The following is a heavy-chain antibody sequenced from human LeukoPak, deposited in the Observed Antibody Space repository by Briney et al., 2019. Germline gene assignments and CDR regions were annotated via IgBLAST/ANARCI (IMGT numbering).Heavy chain of an antibody. CDR1: GGSISSYY. V-gene: IGHV4-4*07. Sequence: SETLSLTCTVSGGSISSYYWSWIRQPAGKGLEWIGRIYTSGSTNYNPSLKSRVTMSVDTSKNQFSLKLNSMTAADTAVYYCARGSGCSPYYYYMDVWGKGTTVTVSS. CDR2: IYTSGST. J-gene: IGHJ6*03. CDR3: ARGSGCSPYYYYMDV. D-gene: IGHD6-19*01.